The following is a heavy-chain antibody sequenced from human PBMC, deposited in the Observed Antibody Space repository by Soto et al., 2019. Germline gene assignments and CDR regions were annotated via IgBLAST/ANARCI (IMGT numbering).Heavy chain of an antibody. CDR1: GGSISSYY. CDR3: ARGSGSYSRVDFDY. V-gene: IGHV4-59*01. J-gene: IGHJ4*02. Sequence: SETLSLTCTVSGGSISSYYWSWIRQPPGKGLEWIGYIYYSGSTNYNPSLKSRVTISVDTSKNQFSLKLSSVTAADTAVYYCARGSGSYSRVDFDYWGQGTLVTVSS. CDR2: IYYSGST. D-gene: IGHD1-26*01.